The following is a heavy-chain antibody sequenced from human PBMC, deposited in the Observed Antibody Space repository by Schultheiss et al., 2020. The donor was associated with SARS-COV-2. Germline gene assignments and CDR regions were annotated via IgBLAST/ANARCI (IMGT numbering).Heavy chain of an antibody. V-gene: IGHV3-48*02. Sequence: GESLKISCAASGFTFSSYSMNWVRQAPGKGLEWFSYISSSSSTIYYADSVKGRFTISRDNAKNSLYLQMNSLRDEDTAVYYCAKDPGRYYYYYMDVWGKGTTVTGSS. CDR3: AKDPGRYYYYYMDV. J-gene: IGHJ6*03. CDR1: GFTFSSYS. CDR2: ISSSSSTI.